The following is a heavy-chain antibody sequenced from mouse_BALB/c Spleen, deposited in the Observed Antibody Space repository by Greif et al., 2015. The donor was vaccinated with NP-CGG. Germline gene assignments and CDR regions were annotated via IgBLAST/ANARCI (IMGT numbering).Heavy chain of an antibody. CDR2: ISNGGGST. CDR3: ARQYGKGFAY. CDR1: GFTFSSYT. V-gene: IGHV5-12-2*01. Sequence: EVKLMESGGGLVQPGGSLKLSCAASGFTFSSYTMSWVRQTPERRLEWVAYISNGGGSTYYPDTVKGRFTISRDNAKNTLYLQMSSLKSGDTAMYYCARQYGKGFAYWGQGTLVTVSA. D-gene: IGHD2-10*02. J-gene: IGHJ3*01.